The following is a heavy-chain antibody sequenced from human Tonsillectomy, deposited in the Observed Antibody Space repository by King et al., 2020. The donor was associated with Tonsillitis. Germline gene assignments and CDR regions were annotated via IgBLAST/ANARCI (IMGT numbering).Heavy chain of an antibody. V-gene: IGHV1-2*02. CDR1: GYTFTGYY. D-gene: IGHD3-22*01. J-gene: IGHJ4*02. CDR2: INPNSGGT. CDR3: ARDLSYDSSGYYGY. Sequence: VQLVESGAEVKKPGTSVKVSCKASGYTFTGYYVHWVRQAPGQGPEWMGWINPNSGGTNYAQKFQGRITMTSDTSISTSYMELTRLTSDDTAVFYCARDLSYDSSGYYGYWGQGTLVTVSS.